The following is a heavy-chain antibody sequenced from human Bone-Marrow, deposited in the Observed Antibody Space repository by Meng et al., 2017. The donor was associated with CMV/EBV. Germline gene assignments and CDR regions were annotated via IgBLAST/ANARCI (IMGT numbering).Heavy chain of an antibody. CDR1: GFTFSSYW. Sequence: GGSLRLSCAASGFTFSSYWMHWVRQAPGKGLVWVSRINSDGSATSYADSVKGRFTISRDNSKNTLYLQMNSLRAEDTAVYYCARDHYCTSTSCYYNYFDYWGQGTLVTVSS. J-gene: IGHJ4*02. V-gene: IGHV3-74*01. D-gene: IGHD2-2*01. CDR2: INSDGSAT. CDR3: ARDHYCTSTSCYYNYFDY.